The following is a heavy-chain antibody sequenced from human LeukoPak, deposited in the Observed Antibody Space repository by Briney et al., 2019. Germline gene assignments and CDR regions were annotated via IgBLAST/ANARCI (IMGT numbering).Heavy chain of an antibody. D-gene: IGHD5-18*01. V-gene: IGHV3-7*01. CDR1: GFTFSSYW. CDR2: IKQEGREK. J-gene: IGHJ4*02. Sequence: PGGSLRLSCAASGFTFSSYWIRWVRQAPGKGLEWVANIKQEGREKYYVDSVKGRFTISRDNAKNSLYLQMNSLRAEDTAVYYCAKGIYSHYYRGQGTLVTVCS. CDR3: AKGIYSHYY.